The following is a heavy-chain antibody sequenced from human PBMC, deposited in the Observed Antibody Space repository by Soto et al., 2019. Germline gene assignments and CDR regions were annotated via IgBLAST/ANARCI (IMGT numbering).Heavy chain of an antibody. CDR3: ASRYLEHCFSSSCSSPYDF. D-gene: IGHD2-2*01. Sequence: GGVLRPSRAAPWFTLRSFLVSRVRQPPGKGLEWVANIKQDGSEKNYVDSVRGRFTISRDNSKNSLYLQMNNLRVEDTAVYYCASRYLEHCFSSSCSSPYDFWGQGALVTVSS. CDR1: WFTLRSFL. V-gene: IGHV3-7*05. CDR2: IKQDGSEK. J-gene: IGHJ4*02.